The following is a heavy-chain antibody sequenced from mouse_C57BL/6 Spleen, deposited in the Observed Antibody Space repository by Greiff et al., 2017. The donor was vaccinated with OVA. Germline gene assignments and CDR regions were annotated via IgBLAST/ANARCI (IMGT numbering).Heavy chain of an antibody. CDR1: GISITTGNYR. J-gene: IGHJ2*01. Sequence: DVKLVESGPGLVKPSQTVFLTCTVTGISITTGNYRWSWIRQFPGNKLEWIGYIYYSGTITYNPSLTSRTTITRDTPKNQFFLEMNSLTAEDTATYYCARDAYDYDGYYFDYWGQGTTLTVSS. CDR3: ARDAYDYDGYYFDY. V-gene: IGHV3-5*01. D-gene: IGHD2-4*01. CDR2: IYYSGTI.